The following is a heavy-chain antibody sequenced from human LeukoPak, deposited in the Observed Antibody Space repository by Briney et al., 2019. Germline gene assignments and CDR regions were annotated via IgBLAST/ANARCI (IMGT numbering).Heavy chain of an antibody. D-gene: IGHD6-19*01. CDR1: GGSISSSTYY. V-gene: IGHV4-39*07. CDR3: ARDRGNSSGWYFDAFDI. CDR2: IYYSRST. J-gene: IGHJ3*02. Sequence: SETLSLTCTVSGGSISSSTYYWGCIRQPPGKGLEWIGTIYYSRSTYYNPSLKSRVTISVDTSKNQFSLKLSSVTAADTAVYYCARDRGNSSGWYFDAFDIWGQGTTVTVSS.